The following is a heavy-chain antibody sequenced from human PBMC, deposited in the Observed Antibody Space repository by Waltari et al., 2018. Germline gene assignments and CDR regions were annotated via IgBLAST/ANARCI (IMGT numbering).Heavy chain of an antibody. D-gene: IGHD2-15*01. CDR3: ASGSGHCSGGRCYAY. V-gene: IGHV3-21*01. J-gene: IGHJ4*02. Sequence: EVQLVESGGGLVKPGGSLRLSCSATDFIFSGYTMTWVRQAPGKGLEWVSSIISTADYIYYADSVRGRFTISRDNTRNSLFLQMNSLGAHDSAVYFCASGSGHCSGGRCYAYWGQGTLVTVSS. CDR2: IISTADYI. CDR1: DFIFSGYT.